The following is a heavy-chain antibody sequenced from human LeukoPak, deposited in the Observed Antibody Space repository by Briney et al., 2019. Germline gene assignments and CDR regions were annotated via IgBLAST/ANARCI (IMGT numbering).Heavy chain of an antibody. Sequence: PSETLSLTCAVSGYSISSGYYWGWIRQPPGKGLEWIGSIYHSGSTYYNPSLKSRVTMSVDTSKNQFSLKLSSVTAADTAVYYCARGIGYCSSTSCHRAGYWYFDLWGRGTLVTVSS. CDR3: ARGIGYCSSTSCHRAGYWYFDL. CDR1: GYSISSGYY. J-gene: IGHJ2*01. V-gene: IGHV4-38-2*01. D-gene: IGHD2-2*01. CDR2: IYHSGST.